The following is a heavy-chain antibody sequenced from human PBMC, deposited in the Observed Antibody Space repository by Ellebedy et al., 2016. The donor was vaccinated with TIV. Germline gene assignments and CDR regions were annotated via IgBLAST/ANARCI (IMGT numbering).Heavy chain of an antibody. D-gene: IGHD4-17*01. CDR2: IYYGGST. CDR3: ARFLDYGDLNWFDP. CDR1: GGSVSSGSYY. Sequence: SETLSLTCTVSGGSVSSGSYYWSWIRQPPGKGLEWIGYIYYGGSTNYNPSLKRRVTISVDTSKNQFSLRLTSVTAADTAVYYCARFLDYGDLNWFDPWGQGTLVTVSS. J-gene: IGHJ5*02. V-gene: IGHV4-61*01.